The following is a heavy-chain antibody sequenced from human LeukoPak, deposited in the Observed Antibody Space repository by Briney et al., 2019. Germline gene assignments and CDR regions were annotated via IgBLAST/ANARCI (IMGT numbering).Heavy chain of an antibody. J-gene: IGHJ5*02. V-gene: IGHV4-4*07. CDR3: ARDFFPLSYYDEPLGGWFDP. Sequence: SETLSLTCTVSGGSISSYYWSWIRQPAGKGLEWIGRIYTSGSTNYNPSLKSRVTMSVDTSKNQFSLKLSSVTAADTAVYYCARDFFPLSYYDEPLGGWFDPWGQGTLVTVSS. D-gene: IGHD3-22*01. CDR1: GGSISSYY. CDR2: IYTSGST.